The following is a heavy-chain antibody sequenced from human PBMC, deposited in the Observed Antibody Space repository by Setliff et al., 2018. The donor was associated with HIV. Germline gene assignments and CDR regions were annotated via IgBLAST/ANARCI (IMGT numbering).Heavy chain of an antibody. J-gene: IGHJ4*02. Sequence: SETLSLTCAVYGGSFNDYYWTWIRQPPGKGLEWIGEIDHSGSTKYHASLKSRDTISIDTSKNQISLKLSSVTAADTAVYYCARGLNYYGSGSYLPLGYWGQGTLVTVSS. CDR3: ARGLNYYGSGSYLPLGY. D-gene: IGHD3-10*01. CDR2: IDHSGST. V-gene: IGHV4-34*01. CDR1: GGSFNDYY.